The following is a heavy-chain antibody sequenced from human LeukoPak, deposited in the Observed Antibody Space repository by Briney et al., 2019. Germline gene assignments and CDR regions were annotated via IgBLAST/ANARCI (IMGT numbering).Heavy chain of an antibody. J-gene: IGHJ4*02. D-gene: IGHD3-22*01. V-gene: IGHV3-23*01. CDR1: GFTFASYA. CDR2: ITGGGGNT. CDR3: AKGDYYDGSGYISTFDY. Sequence: PGGSLRLSCAASGFTFASYAMSWVRQTPGKGLEWVSAITGGGGNTYYADSVKGRFTISRDNSKNTLYLQMNSLRVEDTAVYYCAKGDYYDGSGYISTFDYWGQGTLVTVSS.